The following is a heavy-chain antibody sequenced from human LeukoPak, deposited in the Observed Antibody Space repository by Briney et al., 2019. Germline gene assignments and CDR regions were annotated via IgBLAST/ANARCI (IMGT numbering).Heavy chain of an antibody. CDR1: GGSFSGYY. V-gene: IGHV4-34*01. CDR2: INHSGST. Sequence: SETLSLTCAVYGGSFSGYYWSWIRQPPGKGLEWIGEINHSGSTNYNPSLKSRVTISVDTSKNQFSLKLSSVTAADAAVYYCARDLGGVWDYWGQGTLVTVSS. CDR3: ARDLGGVWDY. D-gene: IGHD3-16*01. J-gene: IGHJ4*02.